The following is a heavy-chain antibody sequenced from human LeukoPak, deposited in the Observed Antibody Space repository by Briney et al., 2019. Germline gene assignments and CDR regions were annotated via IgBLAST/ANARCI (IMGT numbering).Heavy chain of an antibody. Sequence: PGGSLRLSCAASGFTFSSYGMHWVRQAPGKGLEWVAFIRYDGSNKYYADSVKGRFTISRDNFKNTLYLQMNSLRAEDTAVYYCAKVYCSSTSCHYYFDYWGQGTLVTVSS. CDR2: IRYDGSNK. V-gene: IGHV3-30*02. CDR1: GFTFSSYG. D-gene: IGHD2-2*01. CDR3: AKVYCSSTSCHYYFDY. J-gene: IGHJ4*02.